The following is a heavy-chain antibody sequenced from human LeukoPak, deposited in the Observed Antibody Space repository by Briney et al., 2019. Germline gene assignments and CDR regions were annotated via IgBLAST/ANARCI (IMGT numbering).Heavy chain of an antibody. CDR3: ARDSGWYPYYFDY. V-gene: IGHV3-21*01. D-gene: IGHD6-19*01. Sequence: PGGSLRLSCAASGFTFSSYSMNWVRQAPGKGLEWVSSISSSSRYIYYADSVKGRFTISRDNAKNSLYLQMNSLRAEDTAVYYCARDSGWYPYYFDYWGQGTLVTVSS. CDR2: ISSSSRYI. CDR1: GFTFSSYS. J-gene: IGHJ4*02.